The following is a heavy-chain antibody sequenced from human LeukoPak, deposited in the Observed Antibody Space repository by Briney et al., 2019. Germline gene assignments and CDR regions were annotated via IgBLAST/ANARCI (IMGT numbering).Heavy chain of an antibody. CDR3: AALGIAVAGLYPEYYYYYGMDV. CDR1: GFTFSSYA. V-gene: IGHV3-30-3*01. D-gene: IGHD6-19*01. Sequence: PGGSLRLSCAASGFTFSSYAMHWVRQAPGKGLEWVAVISYDGSNKYYADSVKGRFTISRDNSKNTLYLQMNSLGAEDTAVYYCAALGIAVAGLYPEYYYYYGMDVWGQGTTVTVSS. CDR2: ISYDGSNK. J-gene: IGHJ6*02.